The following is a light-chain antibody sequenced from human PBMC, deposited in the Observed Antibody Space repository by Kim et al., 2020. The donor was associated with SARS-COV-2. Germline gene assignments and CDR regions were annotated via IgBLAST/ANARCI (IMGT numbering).Light chain of an antibody. CDR2: RNN. CDR1: SNNVGDQG. Sequence: QAGLTQPPSVSKGLRQTATLTCTGDSNNVGDQGATWLQQHQGHPPKLLSYRNNNRPSGISERFSASRSGNTASLTIAGLQPDDEGHYYCTAWDRRLSAWVFGEGTQLTVL. V-gene: IGLV10-54*04. CDR3: TAWDRRLSAWV. J-gene: IGLJ3*02.